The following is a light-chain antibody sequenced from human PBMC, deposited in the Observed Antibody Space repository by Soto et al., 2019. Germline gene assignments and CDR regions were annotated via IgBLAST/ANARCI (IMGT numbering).Light chain of an antibody. CDR1: QGISSY. CDR3: QQYSSYPWT. J-gene: IGKJ1*01. CDR2: AAS. V-gene: IGKV1-8*01. Sequence: AIRMTQSPSSLSASTGDRVTISCRASQGISSYLAWYQKKPGKAPKLLIYAASTLQSGVPSRFSGSGSGTDFTLTISSLQPDDFAAYYCQQYSSYPWTFGQGTKVDNK.